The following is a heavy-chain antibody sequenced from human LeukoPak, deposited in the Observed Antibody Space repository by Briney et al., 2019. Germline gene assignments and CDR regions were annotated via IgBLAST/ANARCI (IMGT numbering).Heavy chain of an antibody. Sequence: PSETLSLTCTVSGGSISSGSYYWSWIRQPAGKGLEWIGRIYTSGSTNYNPSLKSRVTISVDTSKNQFSLKLSSVTAADTAVYYCARDGYRAFDYWGQGTLVTVSS. D-gene: IGHD5-24*01. CDR2: IYTSGST. J-gene: IGHJ4*02. CDR3: ARDGYRAFDY. V-gene: IGHV4-61*02. CDR1: GGSISSGSYY.